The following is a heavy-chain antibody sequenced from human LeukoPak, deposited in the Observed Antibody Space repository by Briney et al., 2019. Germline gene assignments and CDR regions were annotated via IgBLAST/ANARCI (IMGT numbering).Heavy chain of an antibody. CDR2: ISSSSSYI. Sequence: PGGSLRLSCAASGFTFSSYSMNWVRQAPGKGLEWVSSISSSSSYIYYADSVKGRFTISRDNAKNSLYLQMNSLRAEDTAVYYCARVIWDPGNDRTIVVVTAEPYYYYMDVWGKGTTVTVSS. V-gene: IGHV3-21*01. CDR1: GFTFSSYS. J-gene: IGHJ6*03. D-gene: IGHD2-21*02. CDR3: ARVIWDPGNDRTIVVVTAEPYYYYMDV.